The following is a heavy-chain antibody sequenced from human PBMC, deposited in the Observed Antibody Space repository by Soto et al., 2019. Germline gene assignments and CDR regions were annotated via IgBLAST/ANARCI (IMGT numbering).Heavy chain of an antibody. V-gene: IGHV3-49*04. J-gene: IGHJ6*02. CDR3: FLGHPPSGYYFGRDV. CDR2: IRNKAYGGTT. D-gene: IGHD3-10*01. Sequence: GGSLRPSFTASGFTFGAYAMTGVRKSPGKGREWLGFIRNKAYGGTTAYAASVTARFTISRDDSKSIAYLQMNSLKTEDTGMYYCFLGHPPSGYYFGRDVWGPGTTVTVSS. CDR1: GFTFGAYA.